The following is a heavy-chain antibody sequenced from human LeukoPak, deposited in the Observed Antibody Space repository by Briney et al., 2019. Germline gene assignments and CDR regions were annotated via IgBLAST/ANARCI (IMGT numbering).Heavy chain of an antibody. CDR1: GFTFSSYG. CDR2: ISYDGSNK. V-gene: IGHV3-30*18. J-gene: IGHJ4*02. Sequence: GRSLRLSCAASGFTFSSYGMHWVRQAPGKGLEWVAVISYDGSNKYYADSVKGRFTISRDNSKNTLYLQMNSLRAEDTAVYYCAKGRGIYSGYDLIDYWGQGTLVTVSS. CDR3: AKGRGIYSGYDLIDY. D-gene: IGHD5-12*01.